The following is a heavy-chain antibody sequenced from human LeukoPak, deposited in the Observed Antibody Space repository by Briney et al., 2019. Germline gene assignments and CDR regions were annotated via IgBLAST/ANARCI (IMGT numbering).Heavy chain of an antibody. CDR1: GXTFGYFA. CDR3: TRARATYYYDSSGYM. V-gene: IGHV3-49*04. CDR2: IRSKTYGGTT. D-gene: IGHD3-22*01. Sequence: GGSLRLSCTASGXTFGYFAMSWVRQAPGKGLDWVGFIRSKTYGGTTEYAASVKGRFTISRDDSKSVAYLHMNNLKTEDTAVYYCTRARATYYYDSSGYMGGQVTLVTVSS. J-gene: IGHJ4*02.